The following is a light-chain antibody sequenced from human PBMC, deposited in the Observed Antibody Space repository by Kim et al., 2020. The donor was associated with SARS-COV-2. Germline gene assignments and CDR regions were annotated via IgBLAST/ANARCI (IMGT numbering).Light chain of an antibody. J-gene: IGLJ3*02. CDR2: DVS. Sequence: PGQSVTISCTGTSRDVGAHNYVSWYQQHPGKAPKLMIYDVSQRPSGVPDRFSGSKSGNTASLTVSGLQAEDEADYYCSSYAGTIGLFGGGTQLTVL. CDR1: SRDVGAHNY. CDR3: SSYAGTIGL. V-gene: IGLV2-8*01.